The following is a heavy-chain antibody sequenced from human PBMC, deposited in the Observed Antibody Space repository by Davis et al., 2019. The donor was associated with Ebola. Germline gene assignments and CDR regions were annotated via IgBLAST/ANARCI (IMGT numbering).Heavy chain of an antibody. V-gene: IGHV1-18*04. CDR1: GYTFTSYG. CDR2: ISAYNGNT. D-gene: IGHD2-15*01. J-gene: IGHJ6*04. CDR3: ARGRDIVVVVAATVLGIKDYYYGMDV. Sequence: ASVKVSCKASGYTFTSYGISWVRQAPGQGLEWMGWISAYNGNTHYAQKLQGRVTITADESTSTAYMELSSLRSEDTAVYYCARGRDIVVVVAATVLGIKDYYYGMDVWGKGTTVTVSS.